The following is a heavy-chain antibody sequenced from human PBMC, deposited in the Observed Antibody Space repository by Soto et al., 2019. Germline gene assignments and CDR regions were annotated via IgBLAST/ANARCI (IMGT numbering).Heavy chain of an antibody. V-gene: IGHV1-18*01. Sequence: QVQLVQSGAEVKKPGASVKVSCKASGYTYTSYGINWVRQAPGQGLEWLGRVSTYNGNTKYAQKVQGRVTMTTDTSTSTAYMELRSLRSDDTAVYYCTRERGLTASTWLGYWGQGTLVTVSS. CDR3: TRERGLTASTWLGY. J-gene: IGHJ4*02. D-gene: IGHD3-16*01. CDR2: VSTYNGNT. CDR1: GYTYTSYG.